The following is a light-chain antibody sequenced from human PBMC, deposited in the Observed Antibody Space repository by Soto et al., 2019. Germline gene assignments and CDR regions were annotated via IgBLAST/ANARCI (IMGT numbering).Light chain of an antibody. CDR3: QQRNNWPPGIT. V-gene: IGKV1-5*01. Sequence: DIQMTQSPSTLSASVGGRFTITCRASQSVGTWVAWYQQKPGKAPKLLIYGTSNLESGVPSRFSGSGSGTDFTLTISSLEPEDFAVYYCQQRNNWPPGITFGQGTRLEIK. CDR2: GTS. J-gene: IGKJ5*01. CDR1: QSVGTW.